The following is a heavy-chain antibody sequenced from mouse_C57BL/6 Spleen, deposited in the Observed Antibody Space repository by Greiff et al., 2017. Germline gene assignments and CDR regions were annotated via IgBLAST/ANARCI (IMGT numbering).Heavy chain of an antibody. D-gene: IGHD2-10*02. CDR1: GYSFTDYN. Sequence: EVQLQQSGPELVKPGASVKISCKASGYSFTDYNMNWVKQSPGKSLEWIGVINPNYGTTSYNQKFKGKATLTVDQSSSTAYMQLNSLTSEDSAVXYCARFAYSQYLYFDYWGKGTTLTVSS. V-gene: IGHV1-39*01. J-gene: IGHJ2*01. CDR2: INPNYGTT. CDR3: ARFAYSQYLYFDY.